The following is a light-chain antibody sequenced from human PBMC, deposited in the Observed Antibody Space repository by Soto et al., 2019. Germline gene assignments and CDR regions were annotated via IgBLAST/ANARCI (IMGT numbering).Light chain of an antibody. CDR3: QQLNSYPLS. Sequence: EIVFTQSPGTLSLSPGETAPPLCRASQTIGSTYLAWYQHKPGQAPRLLIFGTSSRATGIPDRFSGSGSGTDFTLTISSLQPEDFATYYCQQLNSYPLSFGGGTKVDI. CDR1: QTIGSTY. J-gene: IGKJ4*01. V-gene: IGKV3-20*01. CDR2: GTS.